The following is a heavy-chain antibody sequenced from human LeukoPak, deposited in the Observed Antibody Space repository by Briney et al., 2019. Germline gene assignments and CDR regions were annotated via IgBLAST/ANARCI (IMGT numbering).Heavy chain of an antibody. Sequence: GGSLRLSCAASGFTFSSNWMSWVRRTPGKGLEWVANIKTDGSAKYYVDSVKGRFTISRDNAKNSLYLQMNSLRAEDTALYHCARDLVKGGASPTADYWGQGTLVTVSS. CDR3: ARDLVKGGASPTADY. CDR2: IKTDGSAK. D-gene: IGHD3-16*01. V-gene: IGHV3-7*01. J-gene: IGHJ4*02. CDR1: GFTFSSNW.